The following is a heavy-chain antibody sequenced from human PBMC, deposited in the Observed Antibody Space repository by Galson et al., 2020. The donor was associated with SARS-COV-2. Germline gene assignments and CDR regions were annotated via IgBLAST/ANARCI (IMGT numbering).Heavy chain of an antibody. Sequence: KMSGPTLVKPTQTLTLTCTFSGFSLSTSGVGVGWIRQPPGKALEWLALIYWDDDKRYSPSLKSRLTITKDTSKNQVVLTMTNMDPVDTATYYCAHRVSLSSGSYYNENWFDPWGQGTLVTVSS. CDR2: IYWDDDK. J-gene: IGHJ5*02. CDR1: GFSLSTSGVG. CDR3: AHRVSLSSGSYYNENWFDP. V-gene: IGHV2-5*02. D-gene: IGHD3-10*01.